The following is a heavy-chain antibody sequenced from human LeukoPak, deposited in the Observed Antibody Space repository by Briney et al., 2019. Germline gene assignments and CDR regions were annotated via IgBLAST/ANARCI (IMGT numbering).Heavy chain of an antibody. D-gene: IGHD1-26*01. CDR3: AREFDGSASGAGY. V-gene: IGHV3-21*01. CDR2: MSSSSGHI. CDR1: GSTFSRYS. J-gene: IGHJ4*02. Sequence: GRSLRLSCAASGSTFSRYSMKWVRQAPGEGLKWVSSMSSSSGHIYYRDSVKERFTASRDNAKRALYLQMNSAKADDTAVYYCAREFDGSASGAGYWGQGTLVTVSS.